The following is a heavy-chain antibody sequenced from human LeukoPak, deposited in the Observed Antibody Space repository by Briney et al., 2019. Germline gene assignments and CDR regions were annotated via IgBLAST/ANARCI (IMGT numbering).Heavy chain of an antibody. CDR1: GFTFSSYA. J-gene: IGHJ5*02. CDR3: AKDPIYYGSGSYYNVDWFDP. V-gene: IGHV3-23*01. Sequence: GGSLRLSCAASGFTFSSYAMSWVRQAPGKGLEWVSAISGSGGSTYYADSVKGRFTIARDNSKNTVYLQMNSLRAEDTAVYYSAKDPIYYGSGSYYNVDWFDPWGQGNLVTVSS. CDR2: ISGSGGST. D-gene: IGHD3-10*01.